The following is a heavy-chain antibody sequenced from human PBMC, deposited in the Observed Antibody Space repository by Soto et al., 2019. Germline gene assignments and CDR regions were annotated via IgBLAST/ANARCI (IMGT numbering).Heavy chain of an antibody. J-gene: IGHJ3*02. D-gene: IGHD2-8*01. CDR3: ARDIPLDGCTNGVCYPSDAFDI. V-gene: IGHV3-21*01. Sequence: GGSLRLSCAASGFTFSSYSMNWVRQAPGKGLEWVSSISSSSSYIYYADSVKGRFTISRDNAKNSLYLQMNSLRAEDTAVYYCARDIPLDGCTNGVCYPSDAFDIWGQGTMVTVSS. CDR2: ISSSSSYI. CDR1: GFTFSSYS.